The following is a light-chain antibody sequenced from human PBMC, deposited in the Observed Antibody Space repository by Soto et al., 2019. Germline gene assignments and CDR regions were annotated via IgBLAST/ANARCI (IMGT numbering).Light chain of an antibody. Sequence: QSVLTQPPSVSGAPGQRVTISCTWSSSNIGAGYDVHWYQQLPGAAPKLLIYGDTSRPSGVPDRFSGSKSGASASLAITGLQAEDEADYYCQSYDSSLTGVLFGGGTKLTVL. CDR2: GDT. V-gene: IGLV1-40*01. CDR3: QSYDSSLTGVL. CDR1: SSNIGAGYD. J-gene: IGLJ2*01.